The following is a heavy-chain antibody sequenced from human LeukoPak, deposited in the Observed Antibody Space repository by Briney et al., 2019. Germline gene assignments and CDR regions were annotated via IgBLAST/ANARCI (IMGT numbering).Heavy chain of an antibody. CDR1: GGSFSGYY. V-gene: IGHV4-34*01. CDR2: ISHSGST. J-gene: IGHJ4*02. D-gene: IGHD2-15*01. Sequence: PSETLSLTCAVYGGSFSGYYWSWIRQPPGKGLEWIGEISHSGSTNYNPSLKSRVTISVDTSKNQFSLKLSSVTAADTAVYYCASPGYCSGGSCRKPFDYWGQGTLVTVSS. CDR3: ASPGYCSGGSCRKPFDY.